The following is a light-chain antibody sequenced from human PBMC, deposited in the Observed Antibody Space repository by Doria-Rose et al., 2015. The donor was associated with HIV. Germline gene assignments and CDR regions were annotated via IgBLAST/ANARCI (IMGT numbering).Light chain of an antibody. J-gene: IGKJ1*01. Sequence: TQSPGTLSLSPGERATLSCRASQSFSSTYLAWYQQKPGQAPSPLIYDGSTRATGIPDRFSASGPGTDFTLTINRLEPEDFALYYCRQYGTSWTFGQGTKVEI. CDR2: DGS. V-gene: IGKV3-20*01. CDR1: QSFSSTY. CDR3: RQYGTSWT.